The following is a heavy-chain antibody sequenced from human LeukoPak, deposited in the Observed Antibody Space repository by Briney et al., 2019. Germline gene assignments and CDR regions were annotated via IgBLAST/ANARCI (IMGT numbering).Heavy chain of an antibody. CDR3: AGDMGGHSGYAAFDY. J-gene: IGHJ4*02. D-gene: IGHD5-12*01. V-gene: IGHV1-46*01. CDR1: GYTFTSYY. CDR2: INPSGGST. Sequence: ASVKGSCRTSGYTFTSYYMHWVRQAPGQGLEWMGIINPSGGSTRYAQEFQGRVTMTRDTSTSTVYMELSSLRSEDTAVYYCAGDMGGHSGYAAFDYWGQGTLVTVSS.